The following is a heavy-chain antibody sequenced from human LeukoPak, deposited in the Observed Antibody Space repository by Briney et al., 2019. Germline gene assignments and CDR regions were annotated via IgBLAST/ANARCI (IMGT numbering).Heavy chain of an antibody. J-gene: IGHJ4*02. V-gene: IGHV3-53*01. CDR2: IYSGGTT. CDR3: ARSSGNYLLFDY. D-gene: IGHD3-10*01. CDR1: GFTVNSNY. Sequence: GGSLRLSCAASGFTVNSNYVSWVRQAPGKGLEWVSVIYSGGTTYYADSVQGRFTISRDNSKNTLYLQMNSLRAEDTAVYYCARSSGNYLLFDYWGQGTLVTVSS.